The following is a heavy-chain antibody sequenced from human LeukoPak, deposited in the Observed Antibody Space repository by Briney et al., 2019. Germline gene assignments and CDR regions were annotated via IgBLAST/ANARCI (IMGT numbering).Heavy chain of an antibody. CDR1: GGSFSDYY. CDR3: ARAIRFLEWLSN. D-gene: IGHD3-3*01. CDR2: ISHRGST. V-gene: IGHV4-34*01. Sequence: PSETLSLTCTVYGGSFSDYYWSWIRQPPGKRLEWVGEISHRGSTNYSPSLKSRVTISGDTSKNQFSLKLSSVTAADTAVYYCARAIRFLEWLSNWGQGTLVTVSS. J-gene: IGHJ4*02.